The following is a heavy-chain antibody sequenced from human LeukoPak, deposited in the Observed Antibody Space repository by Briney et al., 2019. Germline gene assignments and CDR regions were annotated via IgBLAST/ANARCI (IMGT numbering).Heavy chain of an antibody. CDR3: ARTDWHYFLF. V-gene: IGHV1-2*02. J-gene: IGHJ4*02. D-gene: IGHD3/OR15-3a*01. Sequence: LWASVKVSCKASGYTFTGYYMHWVRQAPGQGLEWMGWINPNSGGTNYAQKFQGRVTMTRDTSISTAYMELSSLRSDDTAVYYCARTDWHYFLFWGQGTLISVTS. CDR1: GYTFTGYY. CDR2: INPNSGGT.